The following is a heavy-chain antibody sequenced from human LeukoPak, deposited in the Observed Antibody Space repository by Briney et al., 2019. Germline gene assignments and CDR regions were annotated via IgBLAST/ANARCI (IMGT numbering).Heavy chain of an antibody. D-gene: IGHD1-26*01. Sequence: PGGSLRLSCAASGFSFRSFEMSWVRQAPGKGLECIAYISSASGTIYHADSVKGRFTISRDNANNSLYLQMTSLRAEDTAIYYCARPTELSDPYFYYGMDVWGQGTTVTVSS. CDR1: GFSFRSFE. J-gene: IGHJ6*02. V-gene: IGHV3-48*03. CDR3: ARPTELSDPYFYYGMDV. CDR2: ISSASGTI.